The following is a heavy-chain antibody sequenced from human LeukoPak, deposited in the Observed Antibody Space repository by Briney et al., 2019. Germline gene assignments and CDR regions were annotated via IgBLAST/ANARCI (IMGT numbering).Heavy chain of an antibody. J-gene: IGHJ6*02. V-gene: IGHV2-70*01. CDR2: ITWDDDK. CDR3: ARIRVYSSSRGRNNSYGMDV. Sequence: ESGPTLVNPTQTLTLTCTFSGFSLSTSGMCVSWIRQPPGKTLEWLALITWDDDKYYSTSLKTRLTISKDTSKNQVVLTMTSMDPVATATYYCARIRVYSSSRGRNNSYGMDVWGQGTTVTVSS. D-gene: IGHD6-13*01. CDR1: GFSLSTSGMC.